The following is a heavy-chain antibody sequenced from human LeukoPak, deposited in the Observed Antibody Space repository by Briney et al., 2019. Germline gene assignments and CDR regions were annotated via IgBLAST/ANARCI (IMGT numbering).Heavy chain of an antibody. J-gene: IGHJ6*03. CDR1: GGSFSGYY. CDR2: INHSGST. D-gene: IGHD3-10*01. CDR3: ARGVRGRLGYYMDV. Sequence: PSETLSLTCAVYGGSFSGYYWRWIRQLPGKGREWIGEINHSGSTNYNPPLKGRVTISVDTSKNQFSLKLSSVTAADTAVYYCARGVRGRLGYYMDVWGEGTTVTVSS. V-gene: IGHV4-34*01.